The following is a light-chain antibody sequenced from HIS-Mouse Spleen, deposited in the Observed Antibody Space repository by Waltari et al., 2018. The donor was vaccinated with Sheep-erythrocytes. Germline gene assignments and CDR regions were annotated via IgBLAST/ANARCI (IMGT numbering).Light chain of an antibody. V-gene: IGLV2-23*01. J-gene: IGLJ3*02. Sequence: QSALTQPASVSGSPGQSITISCTGTTGDVGSYNLVSWYQQHPGKAPKLMIYEGSNRPSGVSNRFSGSKSGNTASLTISGLQAEDEADYYCCSYAGSSTPWVFGGGTKLTVL. CDR2: EGS. CDR3: CSYAGSSTPWV. CDR1: TGDVGSYNL.